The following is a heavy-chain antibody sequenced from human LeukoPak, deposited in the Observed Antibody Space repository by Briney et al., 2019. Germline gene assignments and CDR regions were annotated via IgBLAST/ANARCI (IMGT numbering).Heavy chain of an antibody. D-gene: IGHD3-22*01. CDR3: ARFRLDSLWFDP. V-gene: IGHV4-59*01. Sequence: SETLSLTCTVSGGSISSYYWSWIRQPPGKRLEWIGYIYYSGSTNYNPSLKSRVTISVDTSKNQFSLKLSSVTAADTAGYYWARFRLDSLWFDPWGQGTLVTVSS. CDR2: IYYSGST. J-gene: IGHJ5*02. CDR1: GGSISSYY.